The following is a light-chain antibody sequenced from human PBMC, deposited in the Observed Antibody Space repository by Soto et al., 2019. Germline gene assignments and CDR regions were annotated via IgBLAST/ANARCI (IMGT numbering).Light chain of an antibody. CDR2: DTT. CDR3: LLSYNGDNV. J-gene: IGLJ1*01. Sequence: QAVVTQYPSLTVSPWVTVTLTFGSSTGAFTNCHYPYLFHHKPGKAPRTLIYDTTNRHSWTPARFSGSLLGGKAALTLSGAQPEEEAEYYCLLSYNGDNVLGTGTXVIV. CDR1: TGAFTNCHY. V-gene: IGLV7-46*01.